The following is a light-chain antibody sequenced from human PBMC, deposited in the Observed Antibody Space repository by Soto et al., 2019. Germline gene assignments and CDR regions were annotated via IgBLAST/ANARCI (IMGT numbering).Light chain of an antibody. V-gene: IGKV1-5*03. CDR1: QTISSW. J-gene: IGKJ1*01. CDR2: KAS. CDR3: QHSNSYSEA. Sequence: DIQMTQSPSTLSGSVGARVTITCRASQTISSWLAWYQQKPGKAPKLLIYKASTLKSGVPSRFSGSGSGTEFTLTISSLQHDDFATYYCQHSNSYSEAFGQGTKVEL.